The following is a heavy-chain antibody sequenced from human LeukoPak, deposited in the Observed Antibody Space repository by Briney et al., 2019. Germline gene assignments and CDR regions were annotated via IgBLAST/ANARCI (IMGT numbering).Heavy chain of an antibody. D-gene: IGHD7-27*01. J-gene: IGHJ4*02. CDR3: ARVASGAAY. V-gene: IGHV3-21*01. CDR2: IISSSSYI. Sequence: EWVSSIISSSSYIYSASSVKGLFTISRDNAKNSLYLQMNSLRAEDTAVYYCARVASGAAYWGQGTLVTVSS.